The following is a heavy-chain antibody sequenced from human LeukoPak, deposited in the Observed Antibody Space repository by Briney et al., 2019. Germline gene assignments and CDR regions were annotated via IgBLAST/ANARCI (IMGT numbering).Heavy chain of an antibody. Sequence: GRTLRLSCAASGFTFSNYWMHWVRQAPGKGLVWVSRINTDGSITDYADSVKGRFTISRDNAKNTVYLQMSSLRAEDTGVYYCVYCGNSGHWGQGTLVTVSS. J-gene: IGHJ4*02. D-gene: IGHD4-23*01. CDR2: INTDGSIT. V-gene: IGHV3-74*01. CDR3: VYCGNSGH. CDR1: GFTFSNYW.